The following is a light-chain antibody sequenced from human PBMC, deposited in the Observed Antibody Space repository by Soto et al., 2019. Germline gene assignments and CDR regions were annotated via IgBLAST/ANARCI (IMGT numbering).Light chain of an antibody. CDR3: QQYNNWRT. CDR2: GAS. Sequence: EIVMTQSPATLSVSPGERATLSCRASQSISNNLAWYQQKRGQAPRLLIYGASTRATGIPARFSGSGSGTEFTNTTSRLQSEDYAVYYCQQYNNWRTFGHGTNVEI. V-gene: IGKV3-15*01. J-gene: IGKJ1*01. CDR1: QSISNN.